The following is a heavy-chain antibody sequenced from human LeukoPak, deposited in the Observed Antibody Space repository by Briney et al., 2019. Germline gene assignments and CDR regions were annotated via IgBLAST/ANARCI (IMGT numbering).Heavy chain of an antibody. D-gene: IGHD6-13*01. CDR2: IRYDGSNK. V-gene: IGHV3-30*02. CDR1: GFTFSSYG. CDR3: ARGRIAAAYYYYYMDV. J-gene: IGHJ6*03. Sequence: GGSLRLSCAASGFTFSSYGMHWVRQAPGKGLEWVAFIRYDGSNKYYADSVKGRFTISRDNSKNTLYLQMNSLRSEDTAVYYCARGRIAAAYYYYYMDVWGKGTTVTISS.